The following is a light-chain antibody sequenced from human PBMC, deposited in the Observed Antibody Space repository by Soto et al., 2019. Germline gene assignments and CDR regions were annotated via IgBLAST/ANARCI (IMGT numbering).Light chain of an antibody. CDR3: HQYGRSPRT. J-gene: IGKJ1*01. V-gene: IGKV3-20*01. CDR1: QSVTSNF. CDR2: GAS. Sequence: EIVLTQSPGTLSLSPGERATVSCRASQSVTSNFLAWYQQKPGQAPRLLIYGASSRATGIPDRFSGSGSGTDFTLTISRLEPEDFAVYYCHQYGRSPRTFAQGTNVE.